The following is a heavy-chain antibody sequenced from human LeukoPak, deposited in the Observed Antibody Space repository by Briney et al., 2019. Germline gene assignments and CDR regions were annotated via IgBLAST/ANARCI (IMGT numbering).Heavy chain of an antibody. CDR3: TTDPVGATTT. CDR2: IKSKTDGGTT. D-gene: IGHD1-26*01. Sequence: GGSLRLSCAASGLTFSNAWMSWVRQAPGKGLEWVGRIKSKTDGGTTDYAAPVKGRFTISRDDLKNTLYLQMNSLKTEDTALYYCTTDPVGATTTWGQGTLVTVSS. CDR1: GLTFSNAW. J-gene: IGHJ5*02. V-gene: IGHV3-15*01.